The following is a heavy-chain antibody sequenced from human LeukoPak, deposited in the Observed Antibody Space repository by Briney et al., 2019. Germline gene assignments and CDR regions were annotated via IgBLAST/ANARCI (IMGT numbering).Heavy chain of an antibody. J-gene: IGHJ6*02. V-gene: IGHV4-59*01. CDR2: IYYTGTT. CDR3: ARGYDIDV. CDR1: GGSISSYY. Sequence: SETLSLTCTVSGGSISSYYWSWIRQPPGKALEWIGYIYYTGTTKYNPSLKSRATISLDTSKNQFSLKLTSVTAADTALFFCARGYDIDVWGRGTTVTVSS.